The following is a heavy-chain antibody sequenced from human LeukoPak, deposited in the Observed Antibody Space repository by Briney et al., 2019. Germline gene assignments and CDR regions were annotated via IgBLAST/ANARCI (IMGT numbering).Heavy chain of an antibody. D-gene: IGHD6-19*01. J-gene: IGHJ4*02. V-gene: IGHV3-21*04. CDR2: ISNSSTYI. CDR1: GFTFSGYT. CDR3: AGGGWSNFDY. Sequence: GGSLRLSCAASGFTFSGYTMTWVRQAPGKGLEWVSSISNSSTYIYYADSVKGRFTISRDNSKNTLYLQMNSLRAEDTAVYYCAGGGWSNFDYWGQGTLVTVSS.